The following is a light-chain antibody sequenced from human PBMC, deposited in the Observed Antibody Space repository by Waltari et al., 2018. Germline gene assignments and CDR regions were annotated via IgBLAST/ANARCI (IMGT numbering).Light chain of an antibody. CDR3: QQYYTYPRT. CDR2: AAS. J-gene: IGKJ1*01. Sequence: AIRMTQSPSSFSASTGDRVTTTCRESQGISSYFDWYQQKPGRVPKLLMSAASTLHSGVPSRFTGSGSGTDFTLTINCLQSDDFATYYCQQYYTYPRTFGQGTKVEIK. CDR1: QGISSY. V-gene: IGKV1-8*01.